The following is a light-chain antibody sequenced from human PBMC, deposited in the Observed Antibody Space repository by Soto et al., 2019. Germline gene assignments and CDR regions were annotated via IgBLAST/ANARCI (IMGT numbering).Light chain of an antibody. V-gene: IGKV1-5*03. CDR2: KAS. J-gene: IGKJ1*01. CDR1: QSISNW. Sequence: DIQMTQSPSTLSASVEDRVTITCRASQSISNWLAWYQQKPGKAPKLLIYKASSLESGVPSRFTGSGSGTEFTLTISSLQPDDFATYYCQQYDTYWTFGQGTKVVIK. CDR3: QQYDTYWT.